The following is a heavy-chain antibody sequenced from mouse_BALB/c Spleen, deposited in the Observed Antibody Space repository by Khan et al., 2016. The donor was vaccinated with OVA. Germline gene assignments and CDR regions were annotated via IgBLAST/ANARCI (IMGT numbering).Heavy chain of an antibody. J-gene: IGHJ3*01. CDR1: GYTFTNYW. D-gene: IGHD1-1*01. Sequence: QVQLQQSGAELAKPGASVKMSCKASGYTFTNYWMHWVKQRPGQGLEWIGYINPSTDYTKYNQKFKDKATLTADKSSSTAYMQLSSLTSEDSALFYGVDHGSSSAWFTYWGQGTLVTVSA. V-gene: IGHV1-7*01. CDR3: VDHGSSSAWFTY. CDR2: INPSTDYT.